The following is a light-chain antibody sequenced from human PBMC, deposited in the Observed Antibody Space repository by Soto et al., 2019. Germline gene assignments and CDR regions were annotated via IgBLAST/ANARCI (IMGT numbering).Light chain of an antibody. Sequence: DIQMTQSPSTLSASVGDRVTITCRASQRISSWLAWYQQKPGKAPKLLIYKASNLENGVPSRFSGSGSGTEFTLTISSLQPDDFATYYCQQYRSDWTFGQGTKVESK. CDR2: KAS. CDR1: QRISSW. CDR3: QQYRSDWT. J-gene: IGKJ1*01. V-gene: IGKV1-5*03.